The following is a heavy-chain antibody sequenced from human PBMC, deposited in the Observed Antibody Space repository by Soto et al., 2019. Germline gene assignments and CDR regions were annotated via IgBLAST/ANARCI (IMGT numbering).Heavy chain of an antibody. J-gene: IGHJ6*02. CDR1: GFSFSTYL. CDR2: IKQGGNEK. Sequence: GGSLRLSCASSGFSFSTYLMSWVRQTPGKGLEWVANIKQGGNEKFYVDSVKGRFTISRDNDKKSLYLQMDSLRVEDTAVYYCVGALTYEVPYYYYGMDVWGQGTTVTVSS. CDR3: VGALTYEVPYYYYGMDV. D-gene: IGHD3-16*01. V-gene: IGHV3-7*01.